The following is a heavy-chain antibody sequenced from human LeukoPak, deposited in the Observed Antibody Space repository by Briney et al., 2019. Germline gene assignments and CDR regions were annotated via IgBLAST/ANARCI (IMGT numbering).Heavy chain of an antibody. D-gene: IGHD4-17*01. V-gene: IGHV3-30*18. CDR3: AKDIDYGDYINGYYYYGMDV. CDR1: GFTFSSYG. Sequence: GGSLRLSCAASGFTFSSYGMHWVGQAPGKGLEWVGVISYEGSNKYYADSVKGRFTISRDNSKNTLYLQINSLSADDTAVYYCAKDIDYGDYINGYYYYGMDVSGQGTTVTVSS. J-gene: IGHJ6*02. CDR2: ISYEGSNK.